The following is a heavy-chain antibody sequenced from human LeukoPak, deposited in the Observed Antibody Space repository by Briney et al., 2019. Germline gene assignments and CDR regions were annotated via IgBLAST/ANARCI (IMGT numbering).Heavy chain of an antibody. D-gene: IGHD6-19*01. Sequence: PGRSLRLSCAASGFTFSNYGMHWVRQAPGKGLQWVAVISYDGSSEYYADSVKGRFIISRDNSKNTLYLQVNSLRAEDTAVYYCAKDSDIAVAGTDDAFDLWGQGTMVTVSS. CDR2: ISYDGSSE. CDR3: AKDSDIAVAGTDDAFDL. J-gene: IGHJ3*01. CDR1: GFTFSNYG. V-gene: IGHV3-30*18.